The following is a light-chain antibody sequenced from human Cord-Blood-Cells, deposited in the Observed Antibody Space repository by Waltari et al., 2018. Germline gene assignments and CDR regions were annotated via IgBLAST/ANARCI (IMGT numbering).Light chain of an antibody. CDR3: CSYAGSSTYV. V-gene: IGLV2-23*01. CDR1: SSDVGSYNL. J-gene: IGLJ1*01. Sequence: QSALTQPASVSGSPGQSITISCTGTSSDVGSYNLVSWYQQHPGKAPKLMIYEGSKRPSVVSNRFFGSKSGNTASLTISGLQAEDEADYYCCSYAGSSTYVFGTGTKVTVL. CDR2: EGS.